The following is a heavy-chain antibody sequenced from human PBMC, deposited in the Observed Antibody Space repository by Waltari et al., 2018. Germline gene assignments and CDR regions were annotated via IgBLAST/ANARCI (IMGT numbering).Heavy chain of an antibody. Sequence: EVHLVEAGGVVGQPGGPLRLSCSAAGVPFGNCPLHWVRQAPGKRMEWVSLINWDGDRTYYADSVKGRFTISRDNSRNSLFLQMNSLRGEDTALYYCARDIGPTGTTAYFDYWGQGTLVTVSS. D-gene: IGHD1-7*01. CDR3: ARDIGPTGTTAYFDY. J-gene: IGHJ4*02. V-gene: IGHV3-43D*04. CDR2: INWDGDRT. CDR1: GVPFGNCP.